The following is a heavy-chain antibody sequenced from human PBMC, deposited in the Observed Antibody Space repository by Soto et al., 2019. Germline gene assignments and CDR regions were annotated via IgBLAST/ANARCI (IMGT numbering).Heavy chain of an antibody. V-gene: IGHV5-51*01. CDR3: ARVTYGSGIAGAFDI. CDR2: IYPGDSDT. Sequence: PGESLKISCKGSGYSFTSYWIGWVRQMPGKGLEWMGIIYPGDSDTRYSPSFQGLVTISADKSISTAYLQGSNLKASDTVMYFCARVTYGSGIAGAFDIWGQGTMVTV. CDR1: GYSFTSYW. J-gene: IGHJ3*02. D-gene: IGHD3-10*01.